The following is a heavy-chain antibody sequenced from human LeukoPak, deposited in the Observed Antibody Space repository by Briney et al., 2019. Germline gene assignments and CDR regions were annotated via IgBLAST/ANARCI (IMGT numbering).Heavy chain of an antibody. CDR3: ARNIRFTAVATTGSWFDP. CDR1: VGTFSSYA. V-gene: IGHV1-2*02. Sequence: ASVKVSCKASVGTFSSYAIGWVRQAPGQGLEWMGWIKPNSGGTNYAQKFQGRVTMTRDTSISTAYMELSRLRSDDTAVYYCARNIRFTAVATTGSWFDPWGQGTLVTVSS. D-gene: IGHD6-19*01. J-gene: IGHJ5*02. CDR2: IKPNSGGT.